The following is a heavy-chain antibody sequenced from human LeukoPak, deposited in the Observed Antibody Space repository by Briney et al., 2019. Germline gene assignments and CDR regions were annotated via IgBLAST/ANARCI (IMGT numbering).Heavy chain of an antibody. V-gene: IGHV3-7*01. J-gene: IGHJ4*02. CDR1: GFIFSSYW. CDR3: ARGGGYILDN. CDR2: MSQDGSEK. Sequence: PGGSLRLSCVASGFIFSSYWMSWVRQAPGKGLEWVAIMSQDGSEKKYVDSVKGRFTISRDNTKNTVYLQMNSLRAEDTAVYYRARGGGYILDNWGQGTLVTVSS. D-gene: IGHD5-18*01.